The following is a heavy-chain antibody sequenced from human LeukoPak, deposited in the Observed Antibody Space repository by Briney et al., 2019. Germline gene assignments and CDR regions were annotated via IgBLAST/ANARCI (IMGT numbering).Heavy chain of an antibody. CDR3: ARGVSYHYYYYMDV. V-gene: IGHV4-34*01. CDR2: INHSGST. Sequence: SETLSLTCAVYGGSFSGYYWSWIRQPPGKGLEWIGEINHSGSTNYNPSLKSRVTISVDTSKNQFSLKLSSVTATDTAVYYCARGVSYHYYYYMDVWGKGTTVTVSS. CDR1: GGSFSGYY. J-gene: IGHJ6*03.